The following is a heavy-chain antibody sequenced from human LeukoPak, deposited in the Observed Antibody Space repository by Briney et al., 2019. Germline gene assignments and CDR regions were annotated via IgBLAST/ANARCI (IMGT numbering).Heavy chain of an antibody. Sequence: GGSLRLSCAASGFTFSSYSMNWVRQAPGKGLEWVSSISSSSSYIYYADSVKGRFTISRDNAKNSLYLQMNSLRAEDTVVYYCARDSRVQLWLRTQSRFDYWGQGTLVTVSS. V-gene: IGHV3-21*01. CDR3: ARDSRVQLWLRTQSRFDY. CDR1: GFTFSSYS. CDR2: ISSSSSYI. D-gene: IGHD5-18*01. J-gene: IGHJ4*02.